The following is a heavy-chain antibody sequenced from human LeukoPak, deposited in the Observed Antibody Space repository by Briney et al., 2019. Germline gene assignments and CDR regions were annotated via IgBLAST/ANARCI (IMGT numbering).Heavy chain of an antibody. V-gene: IGHV5-51*01. J-gene: IGHJ4*02. D-gene: IGHD1-26*01. CDR3: GTHVGDSGNYGSVVATYY. CDR1: GYSFTSYW. CDR2: IYPGDSDT. Sequence: GESLKISCKGSGYSFTSYWIGWVRQMPGKGLEWLGIIYPGDSDTRYSPSFQGQVTISADKSISTAYLQWSSLKASDTAMYYCGTHVGDSGNYGSVVATYYWGQGTLVTVSS.